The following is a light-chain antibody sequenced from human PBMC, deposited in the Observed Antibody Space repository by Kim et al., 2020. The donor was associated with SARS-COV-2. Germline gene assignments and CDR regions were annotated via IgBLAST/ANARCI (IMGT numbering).Light chain of an antibody. CDR3: QQYGSSPRT. Sequence: LPPEERATLACRTSQTVSSSSLAWYQHKPGQAPRLLIYDASSRATGIPDRFSGSGSGTDFTLTISRLEPEDFAVYYCQQYGSSPRTFGQGTKLEI. CDR2: DAS. J-gene: IGKJ2*01. V-gene: IGKV3-20*01. CDR1: QTVSSSS.